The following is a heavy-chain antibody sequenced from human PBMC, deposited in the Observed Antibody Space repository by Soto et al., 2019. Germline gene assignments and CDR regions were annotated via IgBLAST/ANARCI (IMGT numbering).Heavy chain of an antibody. CDR1: GGSVSSGSYY. CDR2: IYYSGST. J-gene: IGHJ6*02. CDR3: ARDTATVNIAVAGNYYYYGMDV. Sequence: SETLSLTCTVSGGSVSSGSYYWSWIRQPPGKGLEWIGYIYYSGSTNYNPSLKSRVTISVDTSKNQFSLKLSSVTAADTAVYYCARDTATVNIAVAGNYYYYGMDVWGQGTTVTSP. D-gene: IGHD6-19*01. V-gene: IGHV4-61*01.